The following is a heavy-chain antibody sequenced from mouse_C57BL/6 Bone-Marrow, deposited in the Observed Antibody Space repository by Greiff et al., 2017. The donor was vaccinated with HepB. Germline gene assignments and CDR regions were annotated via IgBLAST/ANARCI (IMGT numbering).Heavy chain of an antibody. D-gene: IGHD1-1*01. CDR1: GFTFSDYY. CDR2: INYDGSST. Sequence: EVQLVESEGGLVQPGSSMKLSCTASGFTFSDYYMAWVRQVPEKGLEWVANINYDGSSTYYLDSLKSRFIISRDNAKNILYLQMSSLKSEDTATYYCARELLRSGGFAYWGQGTLVTVSA. J-gene: IGHJ3*01. CDR3: ARELLRSGGFAY. V-gene: IGHV5-16*01.